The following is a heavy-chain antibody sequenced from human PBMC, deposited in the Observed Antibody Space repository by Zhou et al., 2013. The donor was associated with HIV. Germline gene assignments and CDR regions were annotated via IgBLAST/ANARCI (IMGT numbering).Heavy chain of an antibody. Sequence: QVQLVQSGAEVKKPGSSVKVSCKASGGTFSSYAISWVRQAPGQGLEWMGGIIPIFGTANYAQKFQGRVTITTDESTSTAYMELSSLRSEDTAVYYCARVAYGDYPWYYYYYMDVWGKGTTGHRLL. J-gene: IGHJ6*03. V-gene: IGHV1-69*05. CDR1: GGTFSSYA. CDR3: ARVAYGDYPWYYYYYMDV. D-gene: IGHD4-17*01. CDR2: IIPIFGTA.